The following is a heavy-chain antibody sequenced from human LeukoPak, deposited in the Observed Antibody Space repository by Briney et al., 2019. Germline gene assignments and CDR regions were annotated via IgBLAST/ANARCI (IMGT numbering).Heavy chain of an antibody. J-gene: IGHJ4*02. CDR1: GGSISNY. CDR3: ARGVITFGGVIVYYFDY. D-gene: IGHD3-16*02. Sequence: SETLSLTCTVSGGSISNYWSWIRQPAGKGLEWIGRIYTSGSTNYNPSLKSRVTISVDTSKNQFSLKLSSVTAADTAVYYCARGVITFGGVIVYYFDYWGQGTLVTVSS. CDR2: IYTSGST. V-gene: IGHV4-4*07.